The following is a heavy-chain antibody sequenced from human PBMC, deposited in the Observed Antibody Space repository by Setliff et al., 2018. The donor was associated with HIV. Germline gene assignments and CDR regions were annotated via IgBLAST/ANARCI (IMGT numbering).Heavy chain of an antibody. J-gene: IGHJ6*03. Sequence: ASVKVSCKASGDTFNSYAISWVRQAPGQGLEWMGGVIPIFGTANYAQKFQGRCTITADETTSTAYMELSSLRSEDTAVYYCAKGGCYDSTGDYYYYLYYLDEWGKGTTVTVSS. D-gene: IGHD3-22*01. V-gene: IGHV1-69*13. CDR1: GDTFNSYA. CDR3: AKGGCYDSTGDYYYYLYYLDE. CDR2: VIPIFGTA.